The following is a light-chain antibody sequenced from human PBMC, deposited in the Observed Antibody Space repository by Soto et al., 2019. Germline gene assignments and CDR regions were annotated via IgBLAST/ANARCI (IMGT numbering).Light chain of an antibody. CDR1: RSDVGGYNY. CDR2: EVA. V-gene: IGLV2-8*01. Sequence: QSVLTQPPSASGSPGQSVTISCTGTRSDVGGYNYVSWYQQHPGKAPKLIIYEVAKRPSGVPDRFSGSKSGNTASLTVSGLQAEDEGDYYCTSFAGNNNVVFGGGTQLTVL. J-gene: IGLJ2*01. CDR3: TSFAGNNNVV.